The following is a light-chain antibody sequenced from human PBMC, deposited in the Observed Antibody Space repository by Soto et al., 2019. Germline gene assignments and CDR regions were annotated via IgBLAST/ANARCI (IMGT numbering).Light chain of an antibody. CDR3: QQYGSTRT. CDR1: QSVSGSD. CDR2: GAS. V-gene: IGKV3-20*01. Sequence: IVLTQSPGTLSLSPGERATLSCRASQSVSGSDLACHQQKPGQAPRLLTYGASSRATGIPDRCTGSGAGTDFTLTISRLEPEDFAVYYCQQYGSTRTFGQGTKVDIK. J-gene: IGKJ1*01.